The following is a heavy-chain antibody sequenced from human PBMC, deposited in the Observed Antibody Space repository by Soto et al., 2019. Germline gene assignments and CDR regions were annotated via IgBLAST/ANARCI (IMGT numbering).Heavy chain of an antibody. CDR3: ARDPQYYDSWRGYLNRFDP. CDR2: ISYDGSNK. Sequence: GRSLRLSCAASGFTFSSYTMHWFRQAPGKGLEGVAVISYDGSNKYYTDSVKGRFTISRDHSKNTLYLQMNSLRAEDTAVYYRARDPQYYDSWRGYLNRFDPWGQGTLVTVS. V-gene: IGHV3-30-3*01. J-gene: IGHJ5*02. D-gene: IGHD3-3*01. CDR1: GFTFSSYT.